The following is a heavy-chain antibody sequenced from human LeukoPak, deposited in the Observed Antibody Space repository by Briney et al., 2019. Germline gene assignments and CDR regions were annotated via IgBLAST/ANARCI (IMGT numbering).Heavy chain of an antibody. J-gene: IGHJ3*02. CDR3: ARISYYDTSGYYYSVHAFDI. Sequence: GGSLRLSCAASGFTFTSYWMHWVRQAPGKGLVWVSRINNDGGTTTYADSVKGRFTISRDNAKNTLYLQMNSLRAEDTAVYYCARISYYDTSGYYYSVHAFDIWGQGTMVTVSS. V-gene: IGHV3-74*01. D-gene: IGHD3-22*01. CDR2: INNDGGTT. CDR1: GFTFTSYW.